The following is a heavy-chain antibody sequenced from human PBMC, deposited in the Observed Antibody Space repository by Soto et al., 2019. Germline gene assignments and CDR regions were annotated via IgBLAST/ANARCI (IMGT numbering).Heavy chain of an antibody. J-gene: IGHJ4*02. Sequence: QVPLVQSGAEAKNPGASVKVSCKVSGYTLTELSMHWVRQAPGKGLEWRGGFDPEDGETIYAQKFQGRVTMTEDTSTDTAYMELSSLSSADTAMYYCATIRDYYGSGSYNYWGQGTLVTVAS. CDR3: ATIRDYYGSGSYNY. V-gene: IGHV1-24*01. CDR1: GYTLTELS. CDR2: FDPEDGET. D-gene: IGHD3-10*01.